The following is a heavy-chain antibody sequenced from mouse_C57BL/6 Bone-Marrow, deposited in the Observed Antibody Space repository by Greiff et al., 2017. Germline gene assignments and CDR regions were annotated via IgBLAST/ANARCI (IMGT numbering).Heavy chain of an antibody. V-gene: IGHV1-15*01. CDR1: GYTFTDYE. CDR3: TSEWVLYYSNYGAMDY. J-gene: IGHJ4*01. Sequence: HVQLQQSGAELVRPGASVTLSCTASGYTFTDYEMHWVKQTPVHGLEWIGAIDPETGGTAYTQKFKGKVKLTSDKSSSTAYIELRSLTSEDSAVYYCTSEWVLYYSNYGAMDYWGQGTSVTVSS. D-gene: IGHD2-5*01. CDR2: IDPETGGT.